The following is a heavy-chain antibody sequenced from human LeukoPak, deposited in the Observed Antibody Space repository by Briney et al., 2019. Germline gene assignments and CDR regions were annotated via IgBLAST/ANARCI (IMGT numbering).Heavy chain of an antibody. CDR2: INPSGGST. D-gene: IGHD4/OR15-4a*01. Sequence: ASVKVSCNASGYTFTNYYMHWVRQAPGQGLEWMGIINPSGGSTSYAQKFQGRLIMTRDTSTSTVYMELSSLRSEDTAVYYCARATWYGGNPSGAFDIWGQGTMVTVSA. CDR3: ARATWYGGNPSGAFDI. J-gene: IGHJ3*02. CDR1: GYTFTNYY. V-gene: IGHV1-46*01.